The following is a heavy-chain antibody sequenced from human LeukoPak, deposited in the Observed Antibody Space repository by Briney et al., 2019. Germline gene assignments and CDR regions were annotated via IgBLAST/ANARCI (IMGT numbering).Heavy chain of an antibody. V-gene: IGHV7-4-1*02. D-gene: IGHD6-13*01. J-gene: IGHJ2*01. CDR2: INTNTGRP. CDR3: ARDSPQSSSWYPTRPRYFDL. CDR1: GYNFTNYA. Sequence: GASVKVSCKASGYNFTNYALNWVRQTPGQGLEWMGCINTNTGRPTYGQGFTSRFVFSLDTSVSTAYLQISSLKAEDTAVYYCARDSPQSSSWYPTRPRYFDLWGRGTLVTVSS.